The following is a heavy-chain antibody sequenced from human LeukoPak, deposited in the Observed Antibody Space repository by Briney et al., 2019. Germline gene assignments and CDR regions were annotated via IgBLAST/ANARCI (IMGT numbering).Heavy chain of an antibody. CDR1: GGSISSYY. D-gene: IGHD5-24*01. CDR2: IYYTEST. CDR3: ARMLGDGYNIDY. Sequence: PSETLSLTCTVSGGSISSYYWSWIRQPPGKGLESIGYIYYTESTGYNPSLKSRVTISVDTSKRHFSLKLNSVTAADTAVYYCARMLGDGYNIDYWGQGTLVTVSS. J-gene: IGHJ4*02. V-gene: IGHV4-59*01.